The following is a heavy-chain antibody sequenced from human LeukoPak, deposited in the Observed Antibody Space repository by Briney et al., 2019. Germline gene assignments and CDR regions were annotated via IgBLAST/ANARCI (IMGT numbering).Heavy chain of an antibody. CDR2: ISSSSSYI. J-gene: IGHJ4*02. CDR3: ARDLLRGQYYDFWSGYYTAALGDY. CDR1: GFTFSSYS. Sequence: PGGSLRLSCAASGFTFSSYSMNWVRQAPGKGLEWVSSISSSSSYIYYADSVKGRFTISRDNAKNSLYLQMNSLRAEDTAVYYCARDLLRGQYYDFWSGYYTAALGDYWGQGTLVTVSS. V-gene: IGHV3-21*01. D-gene: IGHD3-3*01.